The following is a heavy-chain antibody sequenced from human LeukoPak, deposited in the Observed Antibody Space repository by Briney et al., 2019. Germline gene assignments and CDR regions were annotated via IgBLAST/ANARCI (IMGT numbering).Heavy chain of an antibody. CDR2: INPSGGST. CDR1: GYTFTSYY. CDR3: ARGHYDFWSGYSPYPYYYYYMDV. J-gene: IGHJ6*03. D-gene: IGHD3-3*01. V-gene: IGHV1-46*01. Sequence: ASVKVSCKASGYTFTSYYMHWVRQAPGQGLEWMGIINPSGGSTSYAQKFQGRVTMTRDTSTSTVYMELSSLRSEDTAVYYCARGHYDFWSGYSPYPYYYYYMDVWGKGTTVTVSS.